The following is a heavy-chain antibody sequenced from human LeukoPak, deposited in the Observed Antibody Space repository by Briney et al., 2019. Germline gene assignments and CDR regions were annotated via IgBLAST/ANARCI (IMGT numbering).Heavy chain of an antibody. CDR1: GFTFSTYW. D-gene: IGHD6-19*01. CDR2: INSDGSAT. CDR3: ARIGIAVAGTDTDAFDI. Sequence: PGGSLRLSCAASGFTFSTYWMNWVRQAPGKGLVWVSRINSDGSATSYADSVKGRFTISRDNAKNTVHLQMNSLRAEDTAVYYCARIGIAVAGTDTDAFDIWGQGTMVTVSS. V-gene: IGHV3-74*01. J-gene: IGHJ3*02.